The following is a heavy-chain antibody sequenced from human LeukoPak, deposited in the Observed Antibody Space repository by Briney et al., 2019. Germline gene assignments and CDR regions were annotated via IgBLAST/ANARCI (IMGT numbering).Heavy chain of an antibody. CDR3: ARDPYSGNYGAYYYYYMDV. V-gene: IGHV3-21*06. CDR1: GFTFSSYN. J-gene: IGHJ6*03. Sequence: GGSLRLSCTASGFTFSSYNMNWVRQAPGKGLEWVSSITSSSSYIYYADSVKGRFTISRDNAKNSLYLQMDSLRVEDTAEYYCARDPYSGNYGAYYYYYMDVWGKGTTVTVPS. CDR2: ITSSSSYI. D-gene: IGHD1-26*01.